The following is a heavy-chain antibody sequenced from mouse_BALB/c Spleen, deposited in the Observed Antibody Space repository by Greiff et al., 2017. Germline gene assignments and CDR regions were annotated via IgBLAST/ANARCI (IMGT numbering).Heavy chain of an antibody. Sequence: VQLQQSGAELVRPGVSVKISCKGSGYTFTDYAMHWVKQSHAKSLEWIGVISTYYGDASYNQKFKGKATMTVDKSSSTAYMELARLTSEDSAIYYCARWTLYDYGAMDYWGQGTSVTVSS. CDR2: ISTYYGDA. V-gene: IGHV1S137*01. J-gene: IGHJ4*01. CDR1: GYTFTDYA. CDR3: ARWTLYDYGAMDY. D-gene: IGHD2-4*01.